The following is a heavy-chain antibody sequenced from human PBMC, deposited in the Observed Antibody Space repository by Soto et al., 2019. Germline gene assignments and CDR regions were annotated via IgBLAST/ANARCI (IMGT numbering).Heavy chain of an antibody. D-gene: IGHD6-19*01. CDR1: GDSVSSGGYY. V-gene: IGHV4-61*08. J-gene: IGHJ6*02. Sequence: LSLTCTVSGDSVSSGGYYWSWIRQPPGKGLEWIGYIYSSGSANYNPSLKSRVAISRDTSKNQISLKVASVTAADTAGYYCARGFSSVSMDAWGQGTTVTVSS. CDR3: ARGFSSVSMDA. CDR2: IYSSGSA.